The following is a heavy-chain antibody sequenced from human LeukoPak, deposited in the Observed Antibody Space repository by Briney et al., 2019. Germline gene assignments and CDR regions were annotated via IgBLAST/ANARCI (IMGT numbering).Heavy chain of an antibody. J-gene: IGHJ4*02. CDR3: VRRDGYNFDY. CDR1: AFTFSSYD. V-gene: IGHV3-64*02. Sequence: GGSLRLSCVASAFTFSSYDMSWVRQAPGRGLEYVSAVCSNAACAYYADSVRGRFSMSRDNSKNTVWLQMDNLRVEDMAIYYCVRRDGYNFDYWGRGTLGTVSS. CDR2: VCSNAACA. D-gene: IGHD5-24*01.